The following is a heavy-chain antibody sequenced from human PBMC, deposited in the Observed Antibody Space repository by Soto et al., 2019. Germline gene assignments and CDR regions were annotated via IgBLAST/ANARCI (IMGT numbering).Heavy chain of an antibody. CDR2: IYWDDDK. Sequence: GSGPTRVNPTQTLTLTCTFSGFSLSTSGVGVGWIRQPPGKALEWLALIYWDDDKRYSPSLKSRLTITKDTSKNQVVLTMTNMDPVDTATYYCAHRTRVLNDFWSGYYWFDPWGQGTLVTVSS. V-gene: IGHV2-5*02. D-gene: IGHD3-3*01. CDR1: GFSLSTSGVG. J-gene: IGHJ5*02. CDR3: AHRTRVLNDFWSGYYWFDP.